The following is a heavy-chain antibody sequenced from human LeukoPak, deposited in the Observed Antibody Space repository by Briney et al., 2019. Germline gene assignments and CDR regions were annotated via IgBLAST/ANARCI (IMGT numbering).Heavy chain of an antibody. J-gene: IGHJ4*02. CDR3: ARDGDLDYGGNFPFDY. V-gene: IGHV3-33*08. CDR1: GFTFSSYG. D-gene: IGHD4-23*01. Sequence: GGSLRLSCAASGFTFSSYGMRWVRQAPGKGLEWVAVIWYDGSNKYYADSVKGRFTISRDNSKNTLYLQMNSLRAEDTAVHYCARDGDLDYGGNFPFDYWGQGTLVTVSS. CDR2: IWYDGSNK.